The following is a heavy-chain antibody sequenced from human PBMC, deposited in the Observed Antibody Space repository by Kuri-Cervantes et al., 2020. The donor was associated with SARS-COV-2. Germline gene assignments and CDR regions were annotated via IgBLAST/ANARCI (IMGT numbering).Heavy chain of an antibody. CDR2: IIPILSKT. J-gene: IGHJ5*02. CDR1: GGTFSTSA. D-gene: IGHD3-22*01. Sequence: SVKVSCKSSGGTFSTSAISWVRQAPGQGLEWMGGIIPILSKTDYAPRFQGRVTISADKSTSTAYMELSSLRSEDTAVYYCARGVKNYYDSSGPPGWFHPWGQGTLVTVSS. V-gene: IGHV1-69*10. CDR3: ARGVKNYYDSSGPPGWFHP.